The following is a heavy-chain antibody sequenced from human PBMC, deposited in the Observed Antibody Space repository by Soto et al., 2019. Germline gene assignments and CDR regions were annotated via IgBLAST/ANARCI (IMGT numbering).Heavy chain of an antibody. CDR2: IYHSGST. Sequence: SETLSLTCAVSGGSISSGDYSWSWIRLPPGKGLEWIGYIYHSGSTYYNPSLKSRVTISVDRSKNQFSLKLSSVTAADTAVYFCARSVAVPGAHIDYWGQGTQVTVSS. CDR1: GGSISSGDYS. D-gene: IGHD6-19*01. CDR3: ARSVAVPGAHIDY. V-gene: IGHV4-30-2*01. J-gene: IGHJ4*02.